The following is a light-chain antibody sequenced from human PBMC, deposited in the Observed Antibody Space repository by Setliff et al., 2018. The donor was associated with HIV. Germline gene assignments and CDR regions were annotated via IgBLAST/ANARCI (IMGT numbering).Light chain of an antibody. Sequence: EIVLTQSPGTLSLSPGERATLSCRASQSVSSSYLAWYQQKPGLAPRLLIYDASSRATGIPDRFSGSGSATDFTLTISRLEPEDFAVYYCQQYGSSQTFGQGTKVDIK. V-gene: IGKV3D-20*01. CDR3: QQYGSSQT. CDR1: QSVSSSY. CDR2: DAS. J-gene: IGKJ1*01.